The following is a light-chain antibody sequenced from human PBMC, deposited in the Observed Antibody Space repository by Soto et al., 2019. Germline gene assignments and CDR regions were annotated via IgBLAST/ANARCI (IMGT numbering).Light chain of an antibody. V-gene: IGKV1-39*01. Sequence: DIQMTQSPSSLSASVGDRVTITCRASQNINNFLNWYQQQPGKAPDLLIYTASSLQSGVPSRFSGSGSGTDFTLTISSLQPEDFATYYCQQSFTTPRTFGQGTKVEIK. CDR2: TAS. J-gene: IGKJ1*01. CDR1: QNINNF. CDR3: QQSFTTPRT.